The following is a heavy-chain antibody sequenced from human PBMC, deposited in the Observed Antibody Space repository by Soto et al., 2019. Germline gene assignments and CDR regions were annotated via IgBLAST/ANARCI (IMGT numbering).Heavy chain of an antibody. V-gene: IGHV4-61*08. CDR3: ARIPVDTYMIYWSDP. D-gene: IGHD3-16*01. J-gene: IGHJ5*02. CDR2: VYFSGST. Sequence: SQTLSLTCSVTGDSVSSGDYYWSWIRQPPGKGLEWIGHVYFSGSTNYIPSLKSRLTMSVDTAKNQFSLKLNCVTAADTAVYYCARIPVDTYMIYWSDPWGQGTQVTVSS. CDR1: GDSVSSGDYY.